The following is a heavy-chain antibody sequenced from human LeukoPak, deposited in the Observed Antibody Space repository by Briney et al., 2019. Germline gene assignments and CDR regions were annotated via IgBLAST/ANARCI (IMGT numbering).Heavy chain of an antibody. CDR3: AREPIRYYYDSSGYLGFDL. Sequence: GAPVKVSCKASGYTFTGYYMHWVRQAPGQGLEWMGWINPNSGGTNYAQKFQGRVTMTRDTSISTAYMELSRLRSDDTAVYYCAREPIRYYYDSSGYLGFDLWGRGTLSLSPQ. CDR2: INPNSGGT. J-gene: IGHJ2*01. V-gene: IGHV1-2*02. CDR1: GYTFTGYY. D-gene: IGHD3-22*01.